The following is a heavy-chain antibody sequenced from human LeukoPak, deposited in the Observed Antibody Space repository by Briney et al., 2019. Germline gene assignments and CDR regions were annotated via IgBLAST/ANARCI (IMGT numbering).Heavy chain of an antibody. V-gene: IGHV3-30*03. Sequence: GGSLRLSCAASGFTFSNYVMQWVRQAPGKGLEWVAFIAHDGSNKYYADSVKGRFTISRENSKNTVYLQMNSLRPEDTAVYYCATAITRGNYGSYLDSWGQGTLVTVSS. CDR3: ATAITRGNYGSYLDS. CDR2: IAHDGSNK. D-gene: IGHD1-7*01. J-gene: IGHJ4*02. CDR1: GFTFSNYV.